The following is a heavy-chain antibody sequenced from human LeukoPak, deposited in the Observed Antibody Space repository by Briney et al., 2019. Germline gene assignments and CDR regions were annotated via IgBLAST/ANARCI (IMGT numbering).Heavy chain of an antibody. J-gene: IGHJ6*02. V-gene: IGHV1-8*01. CDR3: ARGLILALYYYYYGMDV. CDR1: GYTFTSYD. Sequence: ASVKVSCKASGYTFTSYDINWVRQATGQGLEWMGWMNPNSGNTGYAQKFQGRVTMTRNTSISTAYMELSSLRSEDTAVYYCARGLILALYYYYYGMDVWGQGTTVTVSS. CDR2: MNPNSGNT. D-gene: IGHD3-3*02.